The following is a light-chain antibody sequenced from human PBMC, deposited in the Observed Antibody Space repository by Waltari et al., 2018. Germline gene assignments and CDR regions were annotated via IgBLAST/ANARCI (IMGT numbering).Light chain of an antibody. V-gene: IGKV3-11*01. CDR3: HQCSTWPPA. CDR1: QSVTTY. CDR2: DAS. Sequence: EIVLTQSPATLSLSPGERATLSCRASQSVTTYLGWYQQKPGQAPRLLIYDASNRATGIPARFRGSGSGTDFTLTISSLEPDDFAVYYCHQCSTWPPAFGPGTKVDI. J-gene: IGKJ3*01.